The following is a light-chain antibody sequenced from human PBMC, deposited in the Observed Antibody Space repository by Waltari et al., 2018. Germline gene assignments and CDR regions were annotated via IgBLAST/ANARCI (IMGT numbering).Light chain of an antibody. CDR3: QQYSSSPRLT. J-gene: IGKJ4*01. Sequence: DIVLTQSPGTLSLAPGESATLSCRASQTFSSNYLAWYQQKPGQPPRLLIYGASSRATGIPDRFSGSGAGTDFTLTISRREPEDFALYYCQQYSSSPRLTFGGGTKVEVK. V-gene: IGKV3-20*01. CDR1: QTFSSNY. CDR2: GAS.